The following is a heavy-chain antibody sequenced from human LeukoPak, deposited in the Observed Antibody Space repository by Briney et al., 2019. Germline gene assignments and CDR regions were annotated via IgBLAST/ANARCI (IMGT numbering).Heavy chain of an antibody. V-gene: IGHV3-23*01. CDR3: ARSVPDYTRFDY. D-gene: IGHD4-11*01. J-gene: IGHJ4*02. CDR1: GFTFSDYA. Sequence: PGGSLRLSCVASGFTFSDYAMNWVRQTPGKGPEWVSTFKTNSGQVYYAESVRGRFTISRDNSKNTVYLQMSSLRAEDTALYYCARSVPDYTRFDYWGQGALVTVSP. CDR2: FKTNSGQV.